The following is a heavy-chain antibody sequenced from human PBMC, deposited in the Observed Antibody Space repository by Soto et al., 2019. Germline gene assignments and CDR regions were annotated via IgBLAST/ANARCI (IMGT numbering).Heavy chain of an antibody. CDR2: LIPIFGTA. J-gene: IGHJ4*02. CDR1: GGTFSSYA. D-gene: IGHD3-22*01. Sequence: SVKVSCNASGGTFSSYAISWVRPAPGQGLEWMGGLIPIFGTANYAQKFQGRVTITADESTSTAYMELSSLRSEDTAVYYCARAGTNYYDSSGYRYYFDYWGQGTLVTVSS. CDR3: ARAGTNYYDSSGYRYYFDY. V-gene: IGHV1-69*13.